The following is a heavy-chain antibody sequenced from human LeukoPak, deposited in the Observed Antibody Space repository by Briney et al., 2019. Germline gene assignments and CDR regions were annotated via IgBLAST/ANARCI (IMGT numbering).Heavy chain of an antibody. J-gene: IGHJ4*02. Sequence: SETLSLTCAVYGGSFSGYYWSWIRQPPGKGLEWIGEINHSGSTNYNPSLKSRVTISVDTSKNQFSLELSSVTAADTAVYYCARVYARIDYWGQGTLVTVSS. D-gene: IGHD2-2*01. CDR3: ARVYARIDY. CDR1: GGSFSGYY. CDR2: INHSGST. V-gene: IGHV4-34*01.